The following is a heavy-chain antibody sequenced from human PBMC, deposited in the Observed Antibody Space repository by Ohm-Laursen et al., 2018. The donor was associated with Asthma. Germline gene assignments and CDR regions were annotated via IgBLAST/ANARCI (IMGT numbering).Heavy chain of an antibody. Sequence: SLRLSCSASGFTFSSYGMHWVRQAPGKGLEWVAVISYDGSNKYYADSVKGRFTISRDDAKNTLYLQMNSLRVDDTAVYYCARGNLEGLQWGQGTLVTVSS. V-gene: IGHV3-30*03. CDR1: GFTFSSYG. CDR3: ARGNLEGLQ. J-gene: IGHJ4*02. D-gene: IGHD5-24*01. CDR2: ISYDGSNK.